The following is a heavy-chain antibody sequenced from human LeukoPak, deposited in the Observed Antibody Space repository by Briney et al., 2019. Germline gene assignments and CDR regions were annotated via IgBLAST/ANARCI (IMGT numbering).Heavy chain of an antibody. CDR3: ARQLPTAAADTRGYFDY. J-gene: IGHJ4*02. CDR2: LYYGENS. CDR1: GGSISFISSSTYY. D-gene: IGHD6-25*01. V-gene: IGHV4-39*01. Sequence: SETLSLTCTVSGGSISFISSSTYYWGWIRHAPGKGLEWIGSLYYGENSHYNPSLKSRATLSVDTSNNQFSLKLTSVTAADAAVYFCARQLPTAAADTRGYFDYWGQGTVVTVSS.